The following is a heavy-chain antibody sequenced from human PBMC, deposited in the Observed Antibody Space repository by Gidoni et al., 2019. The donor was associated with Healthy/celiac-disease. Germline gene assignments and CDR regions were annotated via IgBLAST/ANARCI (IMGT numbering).Heavy chain of an antibody. J-gene: IGHJ4*02. CDR1: GVTFRSSG. V-gene: IGHV3-30*19. CDR3: ARAPQGEWELLPFDY. Sequence: QVQLVETGGGVVQPGRSLGLCCAATGVTFRSSGMHWVRQSPGKGLAWVAVIAYAGSNIYYADSVKGRFTISRDNSKNTLFLQMNSLRAEDTAVYYCARAPQGEWELLPFDYWGQGTLVTVSS. CDR2: IAYAGSNI. D-gene: IGHD1-26*01.